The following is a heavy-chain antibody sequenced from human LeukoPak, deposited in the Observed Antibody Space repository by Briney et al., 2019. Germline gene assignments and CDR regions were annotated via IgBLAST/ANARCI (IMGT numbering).Heavy chain of an antibody. CDR1: GYTFTSYD. CDR2: MNPNSGNT. Sequence: GASVKVSCKASGYTFTSYDINWVRQATGQGLEWMGWMNPNSGNTGYAQKFQGRVTMTRNTSISTAYMELSSLRSEDTAVYYCARGPQYYDFWSGYGMDVWGQGTTVTISS. D-gene: IGHD3-3*01. V-gene: IGHV1-8*01. J-gene: IGHJ6*02. CDR3: ARGPQYYDFWSGYGMDV.